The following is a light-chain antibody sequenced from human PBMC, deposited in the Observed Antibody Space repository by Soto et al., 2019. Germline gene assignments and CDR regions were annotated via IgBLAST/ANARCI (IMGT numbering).Light chain of an antibody. V-gene: IGLV2-11*01. Sequence: QSALTQPRSVSGSPGQSVTISCTGTSSDVGGYNYVSWYQQHPGKVPKLMIFDVSKRPSGVPDRFSGSKSGNTASLTISGLQAEDEADYHCCSYADSYILMFGGGTKLTVL. CDR2: DVS. CDR1: SSDVGGYNY. CDR3: CSYADSYILM. J-gene: IGLJ3*02.